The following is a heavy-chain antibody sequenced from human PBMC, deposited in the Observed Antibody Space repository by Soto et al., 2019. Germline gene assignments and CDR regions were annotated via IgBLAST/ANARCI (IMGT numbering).Heavy chain of an antibody. D-gene: IGHD6-6*01. CDR2: IYWDDDK. V-gene: IGHV2-5*02. Sequence: SGPTLVNPTQPLTLTCTFSGFSLSTDDVGVGWIRQPPGKALDWLAVIYWDDDKRYSPSLKSRLTITKDTSKNQVLLTMTNMDPVDTATYFCARSKYSISSFDYWGQGALVTVAS. J-gene: IGHJ4*02. CDR1: GFSLSTDDVG. CDR3: ARSKYSISSFDY.